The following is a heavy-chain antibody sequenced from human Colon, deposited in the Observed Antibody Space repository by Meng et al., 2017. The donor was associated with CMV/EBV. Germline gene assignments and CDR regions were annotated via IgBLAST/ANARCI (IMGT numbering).Heavy chain of an antibody. J-gene: IGHJ4*02. Sequence: HGQLQESSPGLVTPSETLSLTCTVPGGSISTYYWSWIRQPAGEGLEWLGRISTNRNTDYNPSLNSRATIWLDTSNNQFSLKLTSVTAADTAVYYCVRGGYSGTQTGGVQEYWGQGTLVTVSS. CDR3: VRGGYSGTQTGGVQEY. D-gene: IGHD5-12*01. V-gene: IGHV4-4*07. CDR2: ISTNRNT. CDR1: GGSISTYY.